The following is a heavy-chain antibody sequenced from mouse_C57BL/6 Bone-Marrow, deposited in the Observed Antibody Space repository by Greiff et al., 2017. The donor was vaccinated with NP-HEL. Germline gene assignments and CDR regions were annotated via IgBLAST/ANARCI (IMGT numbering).Heavy chain of an antibody. D-gene: IGHD1-1*01. CDR3: ARVRDYYGSSYFDY. Sequence: QVQLKQSGAELARPGASVKLSCKASGYTFTSYGISWVKQRTGQGLEWIGEIYPRSGNTYYNEKFKGKATLTADKSSSTAYMELRSLTSEDSAVYFCARVRDYYGSSYFDYWGQGTTLTVSS. CDR1: GYTFTSYG. J-gene: IGHJ2*01. CDR2: IYPRSGNT. V-gene: IGHV1-81*01.